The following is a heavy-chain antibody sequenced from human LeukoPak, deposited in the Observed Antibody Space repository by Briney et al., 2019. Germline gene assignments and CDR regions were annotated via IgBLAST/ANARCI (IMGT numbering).Heavy chain of an antibody. CDR3: ARESGDTRMVNSFDY. CDR2: ILFSGAT. D-gene: IGHD5-18*01. Sequence: LETLSLTCIVSGDSISSFSYYWAWIRQPPGKGLEWIGSILFSGATYYNPSLKTRVIMSVDTSKNNFSLKLTSVTAADTAVYFCARESGDTRMVNSFDYWGRGTLISVS. J-gene: IGHJ4*01. V-gene: IGHV4-39*07. CDR1: GDSISSFSYY.